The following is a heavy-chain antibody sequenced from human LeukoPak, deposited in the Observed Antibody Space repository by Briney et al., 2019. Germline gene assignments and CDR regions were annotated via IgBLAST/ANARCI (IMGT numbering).Heavy chain of an antibody. CDR3: ARGSPFSWYDSNFYYMDV. V-gene: IGHV1-8*02. CDR1: GYTFTSYG. CDR2: MNPNSGNT. J-gene: IGHJ6*03. D-gene: IGHD6-13*01. Sequence: GASVKVSCKASGYTFTSYGISWVRQATGQGLEWMGWMNPNSGNTGYAQKFQGRVTMTRNTSINTAYMELSSLRSEDTAVYYCARGSPFSWYDSNFYYMDVWGKGTTVTISS.